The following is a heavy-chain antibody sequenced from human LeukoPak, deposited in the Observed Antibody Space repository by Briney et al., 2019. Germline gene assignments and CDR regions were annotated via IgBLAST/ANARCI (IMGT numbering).Heavy chain of an antibody. CDR2: INHSGST. J-gene: IGHJ4*02. CDR1: GGSFSGYY. D-gene: IGHD5-12*01. Sequence: SETLSLICAVYGGSFSGYYWSWIRQPPGKGLEWIGEINHSGSTNYNPSLKSRVTISVDTSKNQFSLKLSSVTAADTAVYYCARDGYNGGIDYWGQGTLVTVSS. V-gene: IGHV4-34*01. CDR3: ARDGYNGGIDY.